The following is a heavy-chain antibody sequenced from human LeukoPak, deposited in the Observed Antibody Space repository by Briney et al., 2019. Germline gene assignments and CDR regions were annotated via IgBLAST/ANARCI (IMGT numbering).Heavy chain of an antibody. CDR3: AREGGPTGGAQDY. CDR2: ISAYNGNT. J-gene: IGHJ4*02. CDR1: GYTFTGYY. V-gene: IGHV1-18*04. D-gene: IGHD1-1*01. Sequence: ASVKVSCKASGYTFTGYYLHWVRQAPGQGLEWMGWISAYNGNTHYAQKVQDRVTMTTDTSTSTAYMELRSLRSDDTAVYYCAREGGPTGGAQDYWGQGTLVTVSS.